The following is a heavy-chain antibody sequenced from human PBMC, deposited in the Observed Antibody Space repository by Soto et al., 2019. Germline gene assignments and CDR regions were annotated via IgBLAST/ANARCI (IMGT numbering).Heavy chain of an antibody. Sequence: GGSLRLSCAASGFTFSSYGMHWVRQAPGKGLEWVAVISYDGSNKYYADSVKGRFTISRDNSKNTLYLQMNSLRAEDTAVYYCAKDGRVTIFGVVLYYYYYYMDVWGKGTTVTVSS. CDR2: ISYDGSNK. CDR3: AKDGRVTIFGVVLYYYYYYMDV. J-gene: IGHJ6*03. V-gene: IGHV3-30*18. CDR1: GFTFSSYG. D-gene: IGHD3-3*01.